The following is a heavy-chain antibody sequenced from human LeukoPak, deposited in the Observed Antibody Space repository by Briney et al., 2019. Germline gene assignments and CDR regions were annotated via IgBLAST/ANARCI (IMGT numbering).Heavy chain of an antibody. CDR1: GYTFTSYD. J-gene: IGHJ4*02. V-gene: IGHV1-8*01. CDR3: ARDLEGYSSSWYGY. D-gene: IGHD6-13*01. CDR2: MNPNSGNT. Sequence: ASVKVSCKASGYTFTSYDINWVRQAPGQGLEWMGWMNPNSGNTGYAQKFQGRVTMTRNTSTSTAYMELSRLRSEDTAVYYCARDLEGYSSSWYGYWGQGTLVTVSS.